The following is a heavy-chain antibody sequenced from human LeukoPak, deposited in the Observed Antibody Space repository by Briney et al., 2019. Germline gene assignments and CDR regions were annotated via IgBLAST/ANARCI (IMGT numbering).Heavy chain of an antibody. CDR1: GGSFSGYY. Sequence: PSETLSLTCAVYGGSFSGYYWSWIRQPPEKGLEWIGEIKHSGSTYYNPSLKSRVTMSVDTSKNQFSLKLSSVTAADTAVYYCARLYCSGGSCYPKTKYYFDYWGQGTLVTVSS. J-gene: IGHJ4*02. D-gene: IGHD2-15*01. CDR2: IKHSGST. CDR3: ARLYCSGGSCYPKTKYYFDY. V-gene: IGHV4-34*01.